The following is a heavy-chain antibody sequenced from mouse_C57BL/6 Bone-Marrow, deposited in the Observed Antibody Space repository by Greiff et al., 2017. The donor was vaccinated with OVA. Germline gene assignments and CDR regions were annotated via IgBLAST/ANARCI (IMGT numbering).Heavy chain of an antibody. V-gene: IGHV5-17*01. J-gene: IGHJ2*01. CDR1: GFTFSDYG. CDR2: ISSGSSTI. Sequence: EVMLVESGGGLVKPGGSLKLSCAASGFTFSDYGMHWVRQAPEKGLEWVAYISSGSSTIYYADTVKGRFTISRDNAKNTLFLQMTSLRSEDTAMYYCARDPYYFDYWGQGTTLTVSS. CDR3: ARDPYYFDY.